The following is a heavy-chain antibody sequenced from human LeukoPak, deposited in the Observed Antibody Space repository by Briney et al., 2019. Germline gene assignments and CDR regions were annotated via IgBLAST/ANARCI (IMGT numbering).Heavy chain of an antibody. J-gene: IGHJ4*02. CDR3: TTRRQDGW. V-gene: IGHV3-15*01. Sequence: GGSLRLSCVGSGFTFSDAWVSWVRQAPGKGLEWVGRIKSKSDGGTIDYAAPVKGRFTISRDDSRNTLYPQMNSLKTEDTAVYYCTTRRQDGWWGQGTLVTVS. D-gene: IGHD2-15*01. CDR2: IKSKSDGGTI. CDR1: GFTFSDAW.